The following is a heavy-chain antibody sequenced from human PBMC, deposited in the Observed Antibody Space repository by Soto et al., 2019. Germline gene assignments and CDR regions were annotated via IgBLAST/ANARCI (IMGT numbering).Heavy chain of an antibody. V-gene: IGHV3-30-3*01. D-gene: IGHD2-15*01. J-gene: IGHJ6*02. CDR3: ARGDCIRNLCYNSYSYAMDV. CDR1: GFTFNSYS. CDR2: TSYDGNTQ. Sequence: GGSLRLSCAASGFTFNSYSMHWVRQAPGKGLEWVAVTSYDGNTQYYADSVKGRLTISRDNSKNTLYLQMNSLRAEDTAVYYCARGDCIRNLCYNSYSYAMDVWGQGTTVTVSS.